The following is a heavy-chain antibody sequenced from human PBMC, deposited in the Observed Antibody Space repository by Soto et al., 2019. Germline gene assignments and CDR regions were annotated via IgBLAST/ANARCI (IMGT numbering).Heavy chain of an antibody. Sequence: PSETLSLTCAVSGGSISSGGYSWSWIRQPPGKGLEWIGYTYHSGSTYYNPSLKSRVTISVDRSKNQFSLKLSSVTAADTAVYYCARAATVTTGYWYFDLWGRGTLVTVSS. CDR1: GGSISSGGYS. CDR2: TYHSGST. V-gene: IGHV4-30-2*01. CDR3: ARAATVTTGYWYFDL. D-gene: IGHD4-17*01. J-gene: IGHJ2*01.